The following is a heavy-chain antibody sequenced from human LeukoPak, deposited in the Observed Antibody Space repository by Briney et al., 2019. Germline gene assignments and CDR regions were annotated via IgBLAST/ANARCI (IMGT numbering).Heavy chain of an antibody. CDR3: ARGFIDGSGSYFNWFDP. D-gene: IGHD3-10*01. CDR1: GGSISSSSYY. J-gene: IGHJ5*02. Sequence: SETLSLTCTVSGGSISSSSYYWGWIRQPPGKGLEWIGSIYYSGSTYYNPSLKSRVTVSVDTSKNQFSLKLSSVTAADTAVYYCARGFIDGSGSYFNWFDPWGQGTLVTVSS. CDR2: IYYSGST. V-gene: IGHV4-39*07.